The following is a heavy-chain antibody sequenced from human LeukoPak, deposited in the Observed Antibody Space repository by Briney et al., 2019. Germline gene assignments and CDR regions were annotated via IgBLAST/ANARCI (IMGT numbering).Heavy chain of an antibody. D-gene: IGHD3-10*01. CDR3: ARDLDGSGRAFDF. J-gene: IGHJ4*02. V-gene: IGHV3-48*02. CDR2: ISSSTTTI. CDR1: GFTLSSNS. Sequence: PGGSLRLSCAASGFTLSSNSMNWGRQAPGKGLEWVSYISSSTTTIHYADSVKGRFTISRENAKNSLYLQMNSLRDEDTAVYYCARDLDGSGRAFDFWGQGVLVPASS.